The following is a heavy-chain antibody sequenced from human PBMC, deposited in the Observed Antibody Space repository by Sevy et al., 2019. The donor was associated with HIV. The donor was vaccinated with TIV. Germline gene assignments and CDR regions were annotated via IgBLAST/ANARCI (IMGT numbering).Heavy chain of an antibody. V-gene: IGHV1-69*13. CDR2: IIPIFGTA. Sequence: ASVKVSCKASGGTFSSYAISWVRQAPGQGLEWMGGIIPIFGTANYAQKFQGRVTITADESTSTAYMELSSLRSEDTAVDYCAALRLGELSHHRHYYYYGMDVWGQGTTVTVSS. CDR3: AALRLGELSHHRHYYYYGMDV. J-gene: IGHJ6*02. CDR1: GGTFSSYA. D-gene: IGHD3-16*02.